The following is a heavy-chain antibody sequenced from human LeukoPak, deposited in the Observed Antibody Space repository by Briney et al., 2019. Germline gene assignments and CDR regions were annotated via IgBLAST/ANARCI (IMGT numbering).Heavy chain of an antibody. J-gene: IGHJ3*02. V-gene: IGHV3-53*01. CDR2: IYSGGST. Sequence: GGSLRLSCAASGFTVSSNYMSWVRQAPGKGLEWVSVIYSGGSTYYADSVKVRFTISRDNSKNTLYLQMNSLRAEDTAVYYCASYSGIKDAFDIWGQGTMVTVSS. CDR1: GFTVSSNY. CDR3: ASYSGIKDAFDI. D-gene: IGHD1-26*01.